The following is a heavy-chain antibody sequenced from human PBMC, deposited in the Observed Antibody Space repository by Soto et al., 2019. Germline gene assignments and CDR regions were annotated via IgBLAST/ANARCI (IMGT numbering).Heavy chain of an antibody. Sequence: QVQLVQSGAEVKKPGASVKLSCKTSGYTFINYYIHWVRQAPGQGLEWMGIFNPTSGSTNYAQKFQGRVTLTMDTSTRTVYMELSSLRFDDTAVYYCARDLAAGDYWGQGTLVTVSS. CDR2: FNPTSGST. CDR1: GYTFINYY. CDR3: ARDLAAGDY. D-gene: IGHD6-13*01. J-gene: IGHJ4*02. V-gene: IGHV1-46*01.